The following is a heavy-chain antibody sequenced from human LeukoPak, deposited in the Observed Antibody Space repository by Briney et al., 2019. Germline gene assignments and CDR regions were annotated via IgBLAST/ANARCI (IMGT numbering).Heavy chain of an antibody. Sequence: TGGSLRLSCAASGFTFSSYWMHWVRQVPGKGLVWVSRINSDGTTSYADSVKGRFTISRDNAKNTLYLQMNSLRAEDTAVYYCAKETNWNDAGWYFDYWGQGTLVTVSS. D-gene: IGHD1-20*01. CDR3: AKETNWNDAGWYFDY. J-gene: IGHJ4*02. V-gene: IGHV3-74*01. CDR1: GFTFSSYW. CDR2: INSDGTT.